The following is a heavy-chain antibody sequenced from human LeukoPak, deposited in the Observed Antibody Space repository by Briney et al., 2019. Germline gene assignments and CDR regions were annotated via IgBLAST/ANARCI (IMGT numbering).Heavy chain of an antibody. V-gene: IGHV3-21*01. D-gene: IGHD3-16*01. CDR3: APRDRHDL. Sequence: PGGSLRLSCAAPGFAFGDFSINWVRQAPGKGLEWVSAISSTGTYMYYADTVRGRFTISRDNAKNTLYLQMTGVTADDTAVYYCAPRDRHDLWGQGTQVIVSS. CDR1: GFAFGDFS. CDR2: ISSTGTYM. J-gene: IGHJ4*02.